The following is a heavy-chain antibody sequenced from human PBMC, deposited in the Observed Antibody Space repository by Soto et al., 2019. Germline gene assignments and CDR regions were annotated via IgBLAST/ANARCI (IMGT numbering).Heavy chain of an antibody. D-gene: IGHD6-19*01. CDR1: GNSFTTYY. V-gene: IGHV1-46*01. CDR2: INPSGGRT. Sequence: ASVKVSCKASGNSFTTYYMHWVRQAPGQGLGWMGIINPSGGRTTYAQKFQGRVTMTRDTSTSTVYMELSSLRSEDTAVYYCASTYMGIAVAGTDYWGQGTLVTVSS. J-gene: IGHJ4*02. CDR3: ASTYMGIAVAGTDY.